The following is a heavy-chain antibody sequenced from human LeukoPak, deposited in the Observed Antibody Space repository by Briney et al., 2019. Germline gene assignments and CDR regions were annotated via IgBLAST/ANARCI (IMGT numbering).Heavy chain of an antibody. V-gene: IGHV4-59*01. D-gene: IGHD6-13*01. CDR3: ARVYYSSSYDYWYFDL. Sequence: SETLSLTCTVSGDSISTLYWSWIRQPPGKGLEWIGYIYSGGSTDYNPSLKSRLTISVDTSKNQFSLKLRSVTAADTAVYYCARVYYSSSYDYWYFDLWGRGTLVTVSS. CDR1: GDSISTLY. CDR2: IYSGGST. J-gene: IGHJ2*01.